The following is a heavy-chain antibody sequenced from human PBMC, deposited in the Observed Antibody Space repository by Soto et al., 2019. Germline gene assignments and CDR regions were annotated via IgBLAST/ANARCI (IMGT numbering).Heavy chain of an antibody. J-gene: IGHJ4*02. CDR3: ARDRRPLDANLGALGY. CDR2: IIPIFGTA. V-gene: IGHV1-69*13. CDR1: GGTFSSYA. Sequence: SVKVSCKASGGTFSSYAISWVRQAPGQGLEWMGGIIPIFGTANYAQKFQGRVTITADESTSTAYMELSSLRSEDTAVYYCARDRRPLDANLGALGYWGQGTQVTV. D-gene: IGHD2-15*01.